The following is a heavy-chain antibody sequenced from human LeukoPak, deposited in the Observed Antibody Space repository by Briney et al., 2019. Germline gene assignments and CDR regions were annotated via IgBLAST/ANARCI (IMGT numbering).Heavy chain of an antibody. Sequence: GGSLRLSCVASGFTFRSYAMNWVRQAPGKGLEWVSGISESGVGTNYADSVKGRFTTPRDNSKNTLYLQMNSLRAEDTAVYYCAKVKVGATIDYWGQGTLVTVSS. V-gene: IGHV3-23*01. CDR3: AKVKVGATIDY. J-gene: IGHJ4*02. CDR1: GFTFRSYA. D-gene: IGHD1-26*01. CDR2: ISESGVGT.